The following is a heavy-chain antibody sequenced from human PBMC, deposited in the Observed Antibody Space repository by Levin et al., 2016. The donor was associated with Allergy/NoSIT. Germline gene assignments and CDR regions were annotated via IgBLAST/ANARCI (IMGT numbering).Heavy chain of an antibody. Sequence: WIRQPPGKGLEWIGYIYYSGSTYYNPSLKSRVTISVDTSKNQFSLKLSSVTAADTAVYYCARVPRSGQRSFDYWGQGTLVTVSS. J-gene: IGHJ4*02. V-gene: IGHV4-31*02. CDR3: ARVPRSGQRSFDY. CDR2: IYYSGST. D-gene: IGHD2-15*01.